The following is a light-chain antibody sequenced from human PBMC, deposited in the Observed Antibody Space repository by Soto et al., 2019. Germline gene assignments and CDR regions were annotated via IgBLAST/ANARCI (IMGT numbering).Light chain of an antibody. Sequence: EIVLTQSPGTLSLSPLERATLSFMASQSVSNNYLAWYQQKPGQAPRLLIYGASNRATGIPDRFSGSGSGTDSTLTISRLEPEDFAVYYCQQYGSSGTFGQGTKVDIK. J-gene: IGKJ1*01. CDR3: QQYGSSGT. CDR2: GAS. V-gene: IGKV3-20*01. CDR1: QSVSNNY.